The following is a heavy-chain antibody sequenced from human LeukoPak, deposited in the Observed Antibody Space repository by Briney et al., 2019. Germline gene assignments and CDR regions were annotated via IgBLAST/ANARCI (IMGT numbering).Heavy chain of an antibody. CDR3: ATPVPHDTSGYYYRFDY. Sequence: ASVKVSCKVSGHTLSDLSMQWVRQAPGKGLEWMGGFNPEDAETIYAQKFQGRVTMTEDTSTDTVYMELNSLISDDTAVYYCATPVPHDTSGYYYRFDYWGQGTLVTVSS. D-gene: IGHD3-22*01. CDR2: FNPEDAET. J-gene: IGHJ4*02. V-gene: IGHV1-24*01. CDR1: GHTLSDLS.